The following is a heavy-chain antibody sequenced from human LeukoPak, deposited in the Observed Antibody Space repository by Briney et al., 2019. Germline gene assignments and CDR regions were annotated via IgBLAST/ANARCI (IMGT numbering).Heavy chain of an antibody. V-gene: IGHV3-53*01. D-gene: IGHD1-1*01. J-gene: IGHJ4*02. CDR1: GFTVSSNS. Sequence: GGSLRLSCTVSGFTVSSNSWSWVRQAPGKGLEWVSFIYSGGNTHYSDSVKGRFTISRDNAKKSLFLQMNSLRDEDTAVYYCVRDDGHHWFDFWGQGTLVTVSS. CDR2: IYSGGNT. CDR3: VRDDGHHWFDF.